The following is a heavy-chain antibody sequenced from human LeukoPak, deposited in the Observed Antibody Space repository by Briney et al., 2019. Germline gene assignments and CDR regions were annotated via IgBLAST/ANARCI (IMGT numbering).Heavy chain of an antibody. CDR2: ISGSGGSR. CDR1: GFTFSSYA. D-gene: IGHD3-16*01. J-gene: IGHJ4*02. Sequence: GGSLRLSCAASGFTFSSYAMSWVRQASGKGLEWVSAISGSGGSRYYADSVKGRFAISRDNSKNTLYLQMNSLRAEDTAVYYCAKRGTLFDYWGQGTLVTVSS. V-gene: IGHV3-23*01. CDR3: AKRGTLFDY.